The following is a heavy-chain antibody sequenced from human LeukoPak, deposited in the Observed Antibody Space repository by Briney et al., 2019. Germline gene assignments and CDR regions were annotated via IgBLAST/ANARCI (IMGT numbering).Heavy chain of an antibody. J-gene: IGHJ4*02. D-gene: IGHD1-26*01. Sequence: SETLSLTCVVSGDSISGSGYYWGWIRQPPRKGLEWIGNIYSSGSTYYNASLQSRVTISIDTSKNQFSLRLSSVTAADTAMYYCVKSGGYGLIDYWGQGTRVTVSS. CDR2: IYSSGST. V-gene: IGHV4-39*01. CDR1: GDSISGSGYY. CDR3: VKSGGYGLIDY.